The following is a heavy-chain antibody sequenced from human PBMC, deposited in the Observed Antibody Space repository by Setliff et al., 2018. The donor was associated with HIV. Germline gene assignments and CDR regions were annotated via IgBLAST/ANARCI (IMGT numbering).Heavy chain of an antibody. CDR1: GYSISSGYY. CDR3: ARRDVDIVATTPCHFDY. Sequence: SETLSLTCGVSGYSISSGYYWGWIRQPPGKGLEWIGSIYHSGSTYYNPSLKSRVTISVDTSKNQFSLKLSSVTAADTAVYYCARRDVDIVATTPCHFDYWGQGTLVTVSS. J-gene: IGHJ4*02. D-gene: IGHD5-12*01. V-gene: IGHV4-38-2*01. CDR2: IYHSGST.